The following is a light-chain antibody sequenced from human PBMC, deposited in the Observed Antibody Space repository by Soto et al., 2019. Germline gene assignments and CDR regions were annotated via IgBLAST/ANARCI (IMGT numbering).Light chain of an antibody. CDR1: SSDVGGYNY. CDR3: SSYAGSNNVV. Sequence: QSALTQPPSASGSPGQSVTISCTGTSSDVGGYNYVSWYQQHPGKAPKLMIYEVSKRPSGVPDRFSGSKSGNTASLTVSGIQAEDEADYYCSSYAGSNNVVFGGGTKLNVL. J-gene: IGLJ2*01. V-gene: IGLV2-8*01. CDR2: EVS.